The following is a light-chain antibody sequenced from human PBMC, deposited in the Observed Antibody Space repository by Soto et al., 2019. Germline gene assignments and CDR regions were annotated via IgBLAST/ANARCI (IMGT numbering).Light chain of an antibody. V-gene: IGLV4-69*01. J-gene: IGLJ3*02. Sequence: QSVLTQSPSASASLGASVKLTCTLSSGHSSYAIAWHQQQPEKGPRYLMKLNSDGSHSKGDGIPDRFSGSSSGAERYLTISSLQSEAEADYYCQTWGTGIHVFGGGTKLTVL. CDR2: LNSDGSH. CDR1: SGHSSYA. CDR3: QTWGTGIHV.